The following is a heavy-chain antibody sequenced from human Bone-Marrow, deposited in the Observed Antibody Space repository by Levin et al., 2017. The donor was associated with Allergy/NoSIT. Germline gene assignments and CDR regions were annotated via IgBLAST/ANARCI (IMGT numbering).Heavy chain of an antibody. CDR2: IRSKANSYAT. CDR1: GFTFSGSA. V-gene: IGHV3-73*01. D-gene: IGHD2-2*01. J-gene: IGHJ6*03. CDR3: TRHAIVVVPAATYYYYYYYMDV. Sequence: GESLKISCAASGFTFSGSAMHWVRQASGKGLEWVGRIRSKANSYATAYAASVKGRFTISRDDSKNTAYLQMNSLKTEDTAVYYCTRHAIVVVPAATYYYYYYYMDVWGKGTTVTVSS.